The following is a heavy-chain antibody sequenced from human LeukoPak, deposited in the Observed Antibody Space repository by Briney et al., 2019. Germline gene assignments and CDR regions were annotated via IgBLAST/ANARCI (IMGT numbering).Heavy chain of an antibody. V-gene: IGHV3-30-3*01. D-gene: IGHD4-17*01. CDR1: GLSFSSYA. Sequence: PGGSLRLSCAASGLSFSSYAMHWVRQAPGKGLEWVAVISYDGTEKYYGDSVKGRFTISRDNSKNTLYLQMNSLRAEDTALYYCARDGHGVPLDYWGQGTLATVSP. J-gene: IGHJ4*02. CDR2: ISYDGTEK. CDR3: ARDGHGVPLDY.